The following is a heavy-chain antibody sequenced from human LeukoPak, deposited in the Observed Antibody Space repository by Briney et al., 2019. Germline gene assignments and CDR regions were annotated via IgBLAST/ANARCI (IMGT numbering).Heavy chain of an antibody. CDR3: ARGSYGSGSFLPTYYYMDV. J-gene: IGHJ6*03. Sequence: GASVKVSCKASGYTFTRYDINWVRQATGQGLEWMGWMNPNSGSTGYAQKFQGRVTITRDTSISTAYMELSSLRSEDTAVYYCARGSYGSGSFLPTYYYMDVWGKGATVTVSS. V-gene: IGHV1-8*03. D-gene: IGHD3-10*01. CDR2: MNPNSGST. CDR1: GYTFTRYD.